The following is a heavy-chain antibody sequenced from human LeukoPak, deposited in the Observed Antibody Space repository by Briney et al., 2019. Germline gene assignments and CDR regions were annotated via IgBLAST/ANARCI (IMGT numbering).Heavy chain of an antibody. D-gene: IGHD4-17*01. Sequence: GGSLRLSCAASGFTFDDYGMSWVRQAPGKGLEGVSGINWNGGSTGYADSAKGRFTISRDNAKNSLYLQMNSLRAEDTALSYCARATVTTYHYYYYMDVWGKGTTVTVSS. V-gene: IGHV3-20*04. J-gene: IGHJ6*03. CDR1: GFTFDDYG. CDR3: ARATVTTYHYYYYMDV. CDR2: INWNGGST.